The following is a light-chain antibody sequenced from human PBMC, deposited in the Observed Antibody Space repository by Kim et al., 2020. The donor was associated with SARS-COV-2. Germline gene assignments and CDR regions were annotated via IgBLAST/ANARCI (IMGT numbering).Light chain of an antibody. Sequence: PGGTVTLTCGSSTGAVTSGLYPFWFQQKPGQVPRTLIYDTTNKHSWTPARFPGSLLGGKAALSLSGAQPEDEAEYYCCLTYNGVVVFGGGTNLTVL. CDR3: CLTYNGVVV. CDR2: DTT. V-gene: IGLV7-46*01. CDR1: TGAVTSGLY. J-gene: IGLJ2*01.